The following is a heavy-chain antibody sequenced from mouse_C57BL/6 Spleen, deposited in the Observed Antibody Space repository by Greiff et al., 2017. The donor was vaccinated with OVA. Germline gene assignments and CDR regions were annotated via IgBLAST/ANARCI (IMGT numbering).Heavy chain of an antibody. CDR1: GYTFTSYW. V-gene: IGHV1-52*01. Sequence: QVQLQQPGAELVRPGSSVKLSCKASGYTFTSYWMHWVKQRPIQGLEWIGNIDPSDSETHYNQKFKDKATLTVDKSSSTAYMQLSSLTSEDSAVYYCARGDGYPYYYAMDYWGQGTSVTVSS. CDR2: IDPSDSET. J-gene: IGHJ4*01. CDR3: ARGDGYPYYYAMDY. D-gene: IGHD2-3*01.